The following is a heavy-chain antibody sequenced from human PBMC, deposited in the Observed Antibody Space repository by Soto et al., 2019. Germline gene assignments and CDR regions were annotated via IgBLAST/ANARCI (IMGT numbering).Heavy chain of an antibody. D-gene: IGHD6-19*01. CDR3: ARDQFFGYSSGWYSAYYYYGMDV. CDR2: INSDGSST. V-gene: IGHV3-74*01. J-gene: IGHJ6*02. Sequence: GGSLRLSCAASGFTFSSYWMHWVRQAPGKGLVWVSRINSDGSSTRYADSVKGRFTISRDNAKNTLYLQMNSLRAEDTAVYYCARDQFFGYSSGWYSAYYYYGMDVWGQGTTVTVSS. CDR1: GFTFSSYW.